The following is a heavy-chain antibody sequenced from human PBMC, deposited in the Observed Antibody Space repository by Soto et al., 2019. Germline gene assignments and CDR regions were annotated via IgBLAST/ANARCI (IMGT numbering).Heavy chain of an antibody. CDR1: GFTFSSYG. J-gene: IGHJ1*01. CDR2: ISYDGSNK. D-gene: IGHD3-10*01. V-gene: IGHV3-30*18. CDR3: AKGGLLWFGESTFAEYFQH. Sequence: GGSLRLSCAASGFTFSSYGMHWVRQAPGKGLEWVAVISYDGSNKYYADSVKGRFTISRDNSKNTLYLQMNSLRAEDTAVYYCAKGGLLWFGESTFAEYFQHWGQGTLVTVSS.